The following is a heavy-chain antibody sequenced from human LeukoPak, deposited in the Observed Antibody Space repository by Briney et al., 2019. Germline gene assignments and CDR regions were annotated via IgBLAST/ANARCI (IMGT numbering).Heavy chain of an antibody. D-gene: IGHD3/OR15-3a*01. J-gene: IGHJ4*02. CDR2: IKQDGSEK. Sequence: PGGSLRLSCVASGFTFSNYWMTWVRQAPRKGLEWVANIKQDGSEKYYVDSVQGRFTISRDNAKNSLYLQLNSLRVEDTAVYYCARSGPHDLQVKTRNFDYWGQGSRVTVSS. CDR1: GFTFSNYW. V-gene: IGHV3-7*01. CDR3: ARSGPHDLQVKTRNFDY.